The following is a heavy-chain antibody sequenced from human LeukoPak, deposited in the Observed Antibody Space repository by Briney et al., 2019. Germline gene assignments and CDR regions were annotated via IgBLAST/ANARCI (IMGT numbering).Heavy chain of an antibody. D-gene: IGHD1-26*01. Sequence: SVKVSCKASGGTFSSYAISWVRQAPGQGLEWMGGIIPILGTTNYAQTFQGRVTITRDTSASTAYMELSSLGSEDTAVYYCARDMGSGSLHYWGQGTRVTVSS. CDR3: ARDMGSGSLHY. CDR1: GGTFSSYA. J-gene: IGHJ4*02. CDR2: IIPILGTT. V-gene: IGHV1-69*05.